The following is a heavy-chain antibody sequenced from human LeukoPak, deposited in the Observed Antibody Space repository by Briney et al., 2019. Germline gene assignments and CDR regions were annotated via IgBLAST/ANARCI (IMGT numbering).Heavy chain of an antibody. D-gene: IGHD2-15*01. CDR2: INHSGST. V-gene: IGHV4-34*01. CDR1: GGSFSGYY. J-gene: IGHJ6*03. CDR3: ARSRRVVGPGQSLAYMDV. Sequence: SETLSLTCAVYGGSFSGYYWSWIRQPPGKGLEWIGEINHSGSTNYNPSLKSRVTISVDTSKNQFSLKLSSVTAADTAVYYCARSRRVVGPGQSLAYMDVWGKGTTVTVSS.